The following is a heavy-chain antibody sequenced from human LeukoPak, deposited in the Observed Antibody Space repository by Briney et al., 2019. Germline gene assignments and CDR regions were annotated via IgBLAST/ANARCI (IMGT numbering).Heavy chain of an antibody. CDR3: ARGGWFGELLSLSY. CDR1: GGTFSSYA. J-gene: IGHJ4*02. CDR2: IIPIFSTA. D-gene: IGHD3-10*01. V-gene: IGHV1-69*05. Sequence: ASVKVSCKASGGTFSSYAISWVRQAPGQGLEWMGGIIPIFSTANYAQKFQGRVTITTDEPTSTAYMELSSLRSEDTAVYYCARGGWFGELLSLSYWGQGTLVTVSS.